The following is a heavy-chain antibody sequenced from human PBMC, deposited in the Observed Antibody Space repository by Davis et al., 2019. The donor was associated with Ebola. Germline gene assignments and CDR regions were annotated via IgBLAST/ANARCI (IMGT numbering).Heavy chain of an antibody. CDR3: ARQGQQLAPVFNYYYYMDV. CDR1: GFTFSDYY. Sequence: GESLKISCAASGFTFSDYYMSWIRQAPGKGLEWVSYISSSGSTIYYADSVKGRFTISRDNAKNSLYLQMNSLRAEDTAVYYCARQGQQLAPVFNYYYYMDVWGKGTTVTVSS. J-gene: IGHJ6*03. CDR2: ISSSGSTI. V-gene: IGHV3-11*04. D-gene: IGHD6-13*01.